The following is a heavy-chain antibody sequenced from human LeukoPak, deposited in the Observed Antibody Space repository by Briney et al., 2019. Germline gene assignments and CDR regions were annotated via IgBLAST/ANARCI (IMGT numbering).Heavy chain of an antibody. J-gene: IGHJ4*02. D-gene: IGHD5/OR15-5a*01. CDR2: VNNDGSST. Sequence: QPGGSLRLSCAASGFIFSNYWMHWVRQAPGKGLVWVSRVNNDGSSTTSADSVKGRFTISRDNAKNTLYLQMNSLRAEDTAVYYCAKGGLRVTDYWGQGTLVTVSS. V-gene: IGHV3-74*03. CDR3: AKGGLRVTDY. CDR1: GFIFSNYW.